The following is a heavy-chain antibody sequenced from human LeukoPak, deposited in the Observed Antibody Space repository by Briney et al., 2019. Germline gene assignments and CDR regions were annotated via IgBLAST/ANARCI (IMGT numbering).Heavy chain of an antibody. CDR2: MTGSSGST. V-gene: IGHV3-23*01. D-gene: IGHD3-22*01. CDR3: ARGRTYSSGYSGWFDP. Sequence: GGSLRLSCAASGFTFKDYAMSWVRQAPGTGLEWVSSMTGSSGSTYCADSVKGRFTISRDNSKNILFLQMNSLRADDTAVYYCARGRTYSSGYSGWFDPWGQGTLVTVSS. J-gene: IGHJ5*02. CDR1: GFTFKDYA.